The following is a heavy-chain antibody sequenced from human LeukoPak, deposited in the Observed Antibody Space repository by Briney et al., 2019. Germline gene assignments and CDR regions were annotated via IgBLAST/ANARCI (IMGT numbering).Heavy chain of an antibody. D-gene: IGHD3-3*01. V-gene: IGHV4-59*01. Sequence: PSETLSLTRTVSGGSLSSSYWSWMRQPPGNGLNWIGYIYYSGTTSYNPSLKSRVSISVDTSKNPFSLKLSSVTAADTAVYYCARCSGSPLEWLLPFDYWGQGTLVTVSS. CDR1: GGSLSSSY. CDR2: IYYSGTT. J-gene: IGHJ4*02. CDR3: ARCSGSPLEWLLPFDY.